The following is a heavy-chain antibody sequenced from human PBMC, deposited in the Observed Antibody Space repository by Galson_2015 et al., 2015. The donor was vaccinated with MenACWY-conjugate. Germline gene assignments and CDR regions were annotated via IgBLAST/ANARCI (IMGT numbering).Heavy chain of an antibody. J-gene: IGHJ4*02. D-gene: IGHD6-13*01. Sequence: SETLSLTCTVSIGSISTYHWSWIRQPPGKGLEWIGYISYNGRTNYNPSFKSRVAMSVDTSKNLFPLNLSSATAADTAVYYCARHRPTFNQQLAADYFGYWGQGIPVTVSS. CDR1: IGSISTYH. CDR3: ARHRPTFNQQLAADYFGY. CDR2: ISYNGRT. V-gene: IGHV4-59*08.